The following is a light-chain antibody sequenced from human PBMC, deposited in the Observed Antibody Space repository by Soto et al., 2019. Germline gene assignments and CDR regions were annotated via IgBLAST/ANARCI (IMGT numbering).Light chain of an antibody. J-gene: IGLJ7*01. CDR1: TSNIAGNT. CDR3: AKCDDSLNAVV. V-gene: IGLV1-44*01. CDR2: IDD. Sequence: QSALTQPPSLSGTPGQRVTISCSGSTSNIAGNTDHLYQHLPETAPKLLIYIDDQRPSGDLDRFSATKSGTSASLAISGRQSEDAADYYCAKCDDSLNAVVFGGGTQLTVL.